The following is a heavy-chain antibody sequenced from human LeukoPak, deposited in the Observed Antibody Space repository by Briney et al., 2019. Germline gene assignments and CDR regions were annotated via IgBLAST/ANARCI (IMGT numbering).Heavy chain of an antibody. Sequence: GGSLRLSCAASGFTFSSYWMSWVRQAPGKGLEWVANIKQDGSEKYYVDSVKGRFTISRDNAKNSLYLQMNSLRAEDTAVYYCANSRDTAMVIEAEDYWGQGTLVTVSS. J-gene: IGHJ4*02. V-gene: IGHV3-7*01. CDR2: IKQDGSEK. CDR3: ANSRDTAMVIEAEDY. D-gene: IGHD5-18*01. CDR1: GFTFSSYW.